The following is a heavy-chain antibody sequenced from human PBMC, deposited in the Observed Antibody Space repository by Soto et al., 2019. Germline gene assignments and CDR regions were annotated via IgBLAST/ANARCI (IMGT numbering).Heavy chain of an antibody. CDR3: AREGXXPYXYYGMDV. Sequence: QVQLVQSGAEVKKPGASVKVSCKXSGYXFTRSGISWVRQAPGQGPEWMGWISSYNGDTNYAQTFQGRVTMTTDTSTSTAYMELRSLRSDDTAVYYCAREGXXPYXYYGMDVWGQGTPVTVSS. J-gene: IGHJ6*02. V-gene: IGHV1-18*01. CDR1: GYXFTRSG. CDR2: ISSYNGDT.